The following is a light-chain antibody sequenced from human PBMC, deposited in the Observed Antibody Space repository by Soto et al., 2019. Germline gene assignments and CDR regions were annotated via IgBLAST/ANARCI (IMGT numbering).Light chain of an antibody. CDR1: QCIVNL. CDR3: QQYHTYPYT. CDR2: KAS. Sequence: DIQMTQSPSTLSASVGGRVTISCRASQCIVNLLAWYQQKPGKAPKLLIYKASSLESGVPSRFSGSGSGTEFTLTISSLQPDDFATYYCQQYHTYPYTFGQGTKLEIK. V-gene: IGKV1-5*03. J-gene: IGKJ2*01.